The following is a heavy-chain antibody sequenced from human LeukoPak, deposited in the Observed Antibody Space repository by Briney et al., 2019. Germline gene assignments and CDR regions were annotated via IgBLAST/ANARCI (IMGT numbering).Heavy chain of an antibody. CDR2: IYYGGST. V-gene: IGHV4-39*01. CDR3: AKLHPTLLLLRRDAKGNFDY. J-gene: IGHJ4*02. D-gene: IGHD3-10*01. Sequence: SETLSLTCTVSGGSISSSSYYWGWIRQPPGKGLEWIGSIYYGGSTYYNSSLRSRVTISVDTSKNQFSLKLSSGTAADTAVYYCAKLHPTLLLLRRDAKGNFDYWGQGTLVTVSS. CDR1: GGSISSSSYY.